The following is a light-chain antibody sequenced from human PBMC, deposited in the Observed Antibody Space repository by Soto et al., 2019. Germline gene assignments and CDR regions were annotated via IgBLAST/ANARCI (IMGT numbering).Light chain of an antibody. J-gene: IGKJ1*01. CDR1: QSVSSY. V-gene: IGKV3D-15*01. Sequence: EIVLIQSTATLPLSPGERPNLTCWASQSVSSYLAWYQQIPGQAPRLLIYDASNRATGLPDRFSGSGSGTEFTLTITSLQSEDFAVYYCQQYNNWPRTFGQGTKVDIK. CDR3: QQYNNWPRT. CDR2: DAS.